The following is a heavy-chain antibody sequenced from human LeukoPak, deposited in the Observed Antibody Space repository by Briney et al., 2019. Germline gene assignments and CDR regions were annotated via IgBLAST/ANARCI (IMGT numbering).Heavy chain of an antibody. Sequence: PGGSLRLSCAASGFTFSSYAMSWVRQGPGKGLEWVSALGTDRSTFYTDSVKGRFTISRDNSKKTLLLQMNSLRVDDSAVYYWAKGPHKSEDGGSALEHWGQGTLVTVSS. CDR3: AKGPHKSEDGGSALEH. CDR1: GFTFSSYA. J-gene: IGHJ4*02. CDR2: LGTDRST. V-gene: IGHV3-23*01. D-gene: IGHD1-26*01.